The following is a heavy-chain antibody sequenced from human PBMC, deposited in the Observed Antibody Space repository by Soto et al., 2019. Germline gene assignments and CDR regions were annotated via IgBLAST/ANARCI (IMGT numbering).Heavy chain of an antibody. CDR2: MNPNSGNT. V-gene: IGHV1-8*01. Sequence: QVQLVQSGAEVKKPGASVKVSCKASGYTFTSYDINWVRQATGQGLEWMGWMNPNSGNTGYAQKFQGRVTMTRNTSISTAYMELSSLRSEDTAVYYCARERGCSGDRCYFFDYWGQGTLVTVSS. D-gene: IGHD2-15*01. CDR1: GYTFTSYD. J-gene: IGHJ4*02. CDR3: ARERGCSGDRCYFFDY.